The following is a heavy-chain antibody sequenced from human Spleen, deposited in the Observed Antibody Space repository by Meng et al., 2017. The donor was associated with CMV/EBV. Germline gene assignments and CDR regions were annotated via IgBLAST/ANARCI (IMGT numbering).Heavy chain of an antibody. CDR1: GFTFSTYG. CDR2: ISGSGGST. CDR3: SHSLIAATFSLSPFDY. J-gene: IGHJ4*02. Sequence: GFTFSTYGMSWVRQAPGKGLEWVSAISGSGGSTYYADSVKGRFTISLHNSPTPLSLPLPLLPSPSPSFSSSSHSLIAATFSLSPFDYSGQGTLVTVSS. V-gene: IGHV3-23*01. D-gene: IGHD6-13*01.